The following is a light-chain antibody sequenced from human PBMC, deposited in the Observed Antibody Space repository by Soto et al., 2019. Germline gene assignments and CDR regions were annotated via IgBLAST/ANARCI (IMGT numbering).Light chain of an antibody. V-gene: IGKV2-28*01. Sequence: DIVMTQSPFSLPVSPGEPASISCRSSQSLLHSNGYSYVDWYLQKAGQSPQLLIYMGSNRASGVPDRFSGSGSGTDFTLKISRVEAEDAGIYYCMQGLQPPLTFGGGTKVEIK. CDR2: MGS. J-gene: IGKJ4*01. CDR1: QSLLHSNGYSY. CDR3: MQGLQPPLT.